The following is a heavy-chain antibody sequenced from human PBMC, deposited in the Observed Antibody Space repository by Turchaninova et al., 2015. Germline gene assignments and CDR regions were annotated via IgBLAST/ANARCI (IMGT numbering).Heavy chain of an antibody. CDR1: GYSISRGYY. Sequence: QVQLQESGPGLVTPSATLSLTCAVSGYSISRGYYWGWFRLSPGKGLAWIGSIYQSGRACSNRSLRSRVTISVAKSKGQFSLRLSSVTAADTAVYYWARERDDSSTPDNWGQGTLVTVSS. D-gene: IGHD3-22*01. J-gene: IGHJ4*02. V-gene: IGHV4-38-2*02. CDR2: IYQSGRA. CDR3: ARERDDSSTPDN.